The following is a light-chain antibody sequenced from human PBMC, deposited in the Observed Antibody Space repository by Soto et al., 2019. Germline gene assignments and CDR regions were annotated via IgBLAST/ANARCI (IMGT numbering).Light chain of an antibody. CDR2: GAS. Sequence: EIVLTQSPCTLSLSPGERATLSCRASQSVSSSLAWYQQKPGQAPRLLIYGASSRATGIPDRFSGSGSGTDFTLAISRLEPEDFAVYYCQQYGSSPPLTFGGGTKVDI. CDR3: QQYGSSPPLT. V-gene: IGKV3-20*01. CDR1: QSVSSS. J-gene: IGKJ4*01.